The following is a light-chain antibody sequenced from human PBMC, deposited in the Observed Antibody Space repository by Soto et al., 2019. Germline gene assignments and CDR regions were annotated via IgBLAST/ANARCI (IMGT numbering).Light chain of an antibody. CDR3: PLYAFLPRP. V-gene: IGKV3D-15*03. CDR2: GAS. CDR1: QSVGSD. Sequence: TMSVAAVSVTQKERATLSWMSSQSVGSDLSWYQQTPRQAPTLLIYGASSRATGIPDRFSGGGSGTDFTFTICFLQPEDIAPYYCPLYAFLPRPSAQGA. J-gene: IGKJ2*01.